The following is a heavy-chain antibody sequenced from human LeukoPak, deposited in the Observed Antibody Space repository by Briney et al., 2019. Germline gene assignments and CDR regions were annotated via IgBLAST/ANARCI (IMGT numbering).Heavy chain of an antibody. J-gene: IGHJ3*02. V-gene: IGHV3-15*01. CDR2: IKSNSDGGTK. Sequence: PGGSLRLSCAASGLTISNAWMNWVRQTPGEVLEWIGLIKSNSDGGTKDYGAPVKGRFTISRDESKDTLYLQMNSLKSADTAVHYCVQEINGAFHTWGQGTRVTVSS. CDR3: VQEINGAFHT. D-gene: IGHD2-8*01. CDR1: GLTISNAW.